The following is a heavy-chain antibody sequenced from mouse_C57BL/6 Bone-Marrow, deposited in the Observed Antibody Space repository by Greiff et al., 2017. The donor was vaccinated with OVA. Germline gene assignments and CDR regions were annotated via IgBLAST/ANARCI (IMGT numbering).Heavy chain of an antibody. V-gene: IGHV14-4*01. CDR1: GFNIKDDY. J-gene: IGHJ4*01. CDR3: TTNYYGNLYAMDY. CDR2: IDPENGDT. Sequence: VQLQQSGAELVRPGASVKLSCTASGFNIKDDYMHWVKQRPEQGLEWIGWIDPENGDTEYASKFQGKATITADTSSNTAYLQLSSLTSEDTAVYYCTTNYYGNLYAMDYWGQGTSVTVSS. D-gene: IGHD2-1*01.